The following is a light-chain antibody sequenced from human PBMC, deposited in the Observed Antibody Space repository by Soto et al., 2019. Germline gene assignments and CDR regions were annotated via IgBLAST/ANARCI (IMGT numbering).Light chain of an antibody. CDR3: LQRMNWPWT. J-gene: IGKJ1*01. Sequence: IVLTQSPAILSLSPGERVTLSCRASQSVGSLLAWYQQKPGQAPRLPIYDTSNRATGIPPRFSGSGSGTDFTLTISSLEPEDFAVYYCLQRMNWPWTFGQGTKVAIK. CDR2: DTS. CDR1: QSVGSL. V-gene: IGKV3-11*01.